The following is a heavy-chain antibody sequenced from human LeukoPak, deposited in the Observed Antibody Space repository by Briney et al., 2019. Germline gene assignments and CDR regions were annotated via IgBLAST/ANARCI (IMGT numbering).Heavy chain of an antibody. CDR1: GYTFTSYG. J-gene: IGHJ4*02. V-gene: IGHV1-18*01. CDR3: ARDDSGSPDY. D-gene: IGHD1-26*01. Sequence: VASVKVSCKASGYTFTSYGISWVPQAPGQGLEWMGWISTYNGNTNYAQKLQGRVTMTTDTSTSTAYMELRSLRSDDTAVYYCARDDSGSPDYWGQGTLVTVSS. CDR2: ISTYNGNT.